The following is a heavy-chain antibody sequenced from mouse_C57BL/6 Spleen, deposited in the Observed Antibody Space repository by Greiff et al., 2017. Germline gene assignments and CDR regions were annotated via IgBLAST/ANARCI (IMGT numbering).Heavy chain of an antibody. Sequence: EVMLVESGGDLVKPGGSLKLSCAASGFTFSSYGMSWVRQTPDKRLAWVATISSGGSYTYYPDSVKGRFTISRDNAKNTLYLQMSSLKSEDTAMYYCARHYGNFYFDYWGQGTTLTVSS. CDR1: GFTFSSYG. J-gene: IGHJ2*01. V-gene: IGHV5-6*01. CDR3: ARHYGNFYFDY. D-gene: IGHD2-1*01. CDR2: ISSGGSYT.